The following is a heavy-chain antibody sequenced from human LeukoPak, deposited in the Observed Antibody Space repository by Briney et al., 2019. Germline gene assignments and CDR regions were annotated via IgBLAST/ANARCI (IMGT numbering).Heavy chain of an antibody. V-gene: IGHV4-59*11. J-gene: IGHJ4*02. Sequence: SGTLSLTCTVSGGSISSHYWNWVRQPPGKGLEWIGYIYYSWSTNYNPSLKSRVTISVDTSKNQFSLKLSSVTAADTAVYYCARGARLQSDFDYWGQGTLVTVSS. CDR2: IYYSWST. D-gene: IGHD5-24*01. CDR3: ARGARLQSDFDY. CDR1: GGSISSHY.